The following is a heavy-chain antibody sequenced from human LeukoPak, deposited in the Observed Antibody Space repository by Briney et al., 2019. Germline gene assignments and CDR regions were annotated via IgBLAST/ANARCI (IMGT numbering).Heavy chain of an antibody. CDR3: ARLGFCRGDNCLDDY. D-gene: IGHD2-15*01. Sequence: SETLSLTCTVSGGSMSPYYWSCMRQPPGKGPEYVGYIFHTGGTNYNPSLKRRVTVSLDTSKNQFSLKLSSVTATDTAVYYCARLGFCRGDNCLDDYWGQGTLVTVSS. J-gene: IGHJ4*02. CDR2: IFHTGGT. CDR1: GGSMSPYY. V-gene: IGHV4-59*08.